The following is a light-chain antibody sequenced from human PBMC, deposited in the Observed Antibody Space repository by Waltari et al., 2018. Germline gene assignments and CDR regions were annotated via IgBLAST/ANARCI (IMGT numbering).Light chain of an antibody. CDR2: EGT. Sequence: QSALTQPASVSGSPGQSITISCTGTTTDSWTYNLVSWYQQHPGKAPKLIIFEGTKRPSWVANRFFASKSVNTASLTISGLQADDEADYHCCSYVSNTYVFGTGTKVTVL. V-gene: IGLV2-23*01. J-gene: IGLJ1*01. CDR3: CSYVSNTYV. CDR1: TTDSWTYNL.